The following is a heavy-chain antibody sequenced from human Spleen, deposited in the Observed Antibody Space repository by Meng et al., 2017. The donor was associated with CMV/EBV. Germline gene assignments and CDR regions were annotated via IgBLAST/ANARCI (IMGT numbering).Heavy chain of an antibody. D-gene: IGHD3-10*01. CDR3: AREPTYGSGSYSLDY. V-gene: IGHV3-21*01. Sequence: GGSLRLSCAASGFTFSSYWMSWVRQAPGKGLEWVSSISSSSSYIYYADSVKGRFTISRDNAKNSLYLQMNSLRAEDTAVYYCAREPTYGSGSYSLDYWGQGTLVTVSS. J-gene: IGHJ4*02. CDR1: GFTFSSYW. CDR2: ISSSSSYI.